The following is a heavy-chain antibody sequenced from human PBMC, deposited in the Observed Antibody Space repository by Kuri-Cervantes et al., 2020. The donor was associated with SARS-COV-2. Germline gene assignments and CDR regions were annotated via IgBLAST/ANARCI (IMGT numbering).Heavy chain of an antibody. J-gene: IGHJ4*02. V-gene: IGHV3-49*04. CDR1: GFTFGDYA. Sequence: GGSLRLSCTASGFTFGDYAMSWVRQAPGKGLEWVGFIRSKAYGGTTEYAASVKGRFTISRDDSKSIAYLQMNSLKTEDTAVYYCTRDDFWSGYYLDWGQGTLVTVSS. D-gene: IGHD3-3*01. CDR3: TRDDFWSGYYLD. CDR2: IRSKAYGGTT.